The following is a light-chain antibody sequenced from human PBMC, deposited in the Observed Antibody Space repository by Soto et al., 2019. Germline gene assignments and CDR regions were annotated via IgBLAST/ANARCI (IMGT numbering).Light chain of an antibody. CDR1: SSDVGGYNY. CDR2: EVS. Sequence: QSALTQPASVSGSPGQSITISCTGTSSDVGGYNYVSWYQQHPGKAPKLMIYEVSNRPSGVSNRFSGSKSGNTASLTISGLQAEDEADYYCSLYTSSSTSVFGTGTKLTVL. J-gene: IGLJ1*01. CDR3: SLYTSSSTSV. V-gene: IGLV2-14*01.